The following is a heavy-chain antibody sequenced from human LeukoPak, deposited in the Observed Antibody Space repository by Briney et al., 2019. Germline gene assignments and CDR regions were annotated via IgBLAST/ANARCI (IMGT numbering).Heavy chain of an antibody. J-gene: IGHJ4*02. CDR2: IYYSGST. D-gene: IGHD2-8*02. V-gene: IGHV4-59*01. Sequence: SETLSLTCTVSGGSISNYYWTWIRQPPGEGLELIGYIYYSGSTNYNPSLKSRVTISVDTSKNQFSLKLTSVTAADTAVYYCARVFSGLDYWGQGTLVTVSS. CDR1: GGSISNYY. CDR3: ARVFSGLDY.